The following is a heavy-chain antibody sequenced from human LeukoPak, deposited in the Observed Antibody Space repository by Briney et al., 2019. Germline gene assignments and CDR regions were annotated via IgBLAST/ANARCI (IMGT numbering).Heavy chain of an antibody. V-gene: IGHV3-66*01. Sequence: GGSLRLSCAASGFTVSNNYMSWVRQAPGKGQEWVSVIYSGGSTYYADSVKGRFTISRDNSKNTLYLQMNSLRAEDTAVYYCARANYGDYGLAFDIWGQGTMVTVSS. J-gene: IGHJ3*02. CDR2: IYSGGST. D-gene: IGHD4-17*01. CDR3: ARANYGDYGLAFDI. CDR1: GFTVSNNY.